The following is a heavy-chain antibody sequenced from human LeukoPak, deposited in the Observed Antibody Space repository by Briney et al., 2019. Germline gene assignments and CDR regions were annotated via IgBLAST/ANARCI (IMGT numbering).Heavy chain of an antibody. CDR3: TRDRELGF. J-gene: IGHJ4*02. D-gene: IGHD1-26*01. CDR1: GGSISIYY. V-gene: IGHV4-59*01. CDR2: IYNSGST. Sequence: PSETLSLTCTVYGGSISIYYWNWIRQPPGKGLEWIGSIYNSGSTTYNPSLKSRVTISGDTSKNQFSLKLSSVTAADTAVYYCTRDRELGFWGQGTLVTVSS.